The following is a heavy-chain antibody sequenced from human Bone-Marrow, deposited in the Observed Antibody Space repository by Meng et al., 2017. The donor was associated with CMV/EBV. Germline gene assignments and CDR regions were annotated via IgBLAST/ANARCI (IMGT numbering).Heavy chain of an antibody. D-gene: IGHD2-15*01. J-gene: IGHJ6*02. V-gene: IGHV4-34*01. CDR1: GFTLSSYE. CDR2: INHSGST. CDR3: ARVVQHHCSGGTCYSGYFGMDV. Sequence: ESLKISCAVSGFTLSSYEMNWVRQPPGKGLEWIGEINHSGSTNYNPSLKSRVTISVDTSKNQFSLKLSSVTAADTAFYYCARVVQHHCSGGTCYSGYFGMDVWGQGTTVTVSS.